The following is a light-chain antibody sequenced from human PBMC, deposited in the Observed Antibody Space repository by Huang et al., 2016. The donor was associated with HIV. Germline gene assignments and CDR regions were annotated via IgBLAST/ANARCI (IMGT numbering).Light chain of an antibody. V-gene: IGKV1-27*01. CDR2: AAS. Sequence: DIQMTQPPSSLSASVGDSVTITCRASQDIDNYLAWYQQKPGKVTKLLIFAASALKSGVPPRFSGSGSGTHFSLNISSHQPEDVATYYCQKYNSAPITFGQGTRLEI. CDR3: QKYNSAPIT. CDR1: QDIDNY. J-gene: IGKJ5*01.